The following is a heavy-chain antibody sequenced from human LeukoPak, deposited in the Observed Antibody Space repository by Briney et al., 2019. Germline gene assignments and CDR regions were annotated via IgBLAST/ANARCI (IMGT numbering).Heavy chain of an antibody. CDR1: GFTFSSYA. V-gene: IGHV3-30-3*01. CDR3: ARDFTYYYDSSLLY. Sequence: GGSLRLSCAASGFTFSSYAMHWARQAPGKGLEWVAAISYDGSNKYYADSVKGRFTISRDNSKNTLYLQMNSLRAEDTAVYYCARDFTYYYDSSLLYWGQGTLVTVSS. J-gene: IGHJ4*02. D-gene: IGHD3-22*01. CDR2: ISYDGSNK.